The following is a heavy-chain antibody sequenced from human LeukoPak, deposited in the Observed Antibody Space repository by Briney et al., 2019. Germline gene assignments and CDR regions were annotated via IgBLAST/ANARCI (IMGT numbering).Heavy chain of an antibody. CDR2: IYYSGST. Sequence: KTSETLSLTCTVSGGSISSYYWSWIRQPPGKGLEWIGYIYYSGSTNYNPSLKSRVTISVDTSKNQFSLKLSSVTAADTAVYYCARTGYYGSGSYYDYQKTFYYYYGMDVWGQGTTVTVSS. J-gene: IGHJ6*02. CDR3: ARTGYYGSGSYYDYQKTFYYYYGMDV. V-gene: IGHV4-59*08. D-gene: IGHD3-10*01. CDR1: GGSISSYY.